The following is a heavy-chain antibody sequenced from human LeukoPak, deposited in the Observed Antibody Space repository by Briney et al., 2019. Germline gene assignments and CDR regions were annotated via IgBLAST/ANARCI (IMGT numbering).Heavy chain of an antibody. Sequence: HPGGSLRLSGAGSGFSFRRFWMTWVRQAPGRGLEWVANINGDGDGKRYADSVKDRFTISRDNARSLVFLKIHSLRDEDTALYYCARDSSPDSATTYYDALDMWGQGTMVTVSS. J-gene: IGHJ3*02. CDR2: INGDGDGK. D-gene: IGHD1-1*01. CDR1: GFSFRRFW. CDR3: ARDSSPDSATTYYDALDM. V-gene: IGHV3-7*01.